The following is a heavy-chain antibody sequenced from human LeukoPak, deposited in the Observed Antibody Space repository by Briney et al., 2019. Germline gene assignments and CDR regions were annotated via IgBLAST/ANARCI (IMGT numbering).Heavy chain of an antibody. CDR2: ISHDGGAK. Sequence: GGSLRLSCGVSGFSIGNHGMHWIRQAPDKGLEWVAMISHDGGAKYYGDSVKGRLTISRDNSDNTLYLQMNRLRVEDTAVYYCARDWGSSGWYNWFDPWGQGILVTVSS. CDR1: GFSIGNHG. D-gene: IGHD3-16*01. V-gene: IGHV3-30*03. J-gene: IGHJ5*02. CDR3: ARDWGSSGWYNWFDP.